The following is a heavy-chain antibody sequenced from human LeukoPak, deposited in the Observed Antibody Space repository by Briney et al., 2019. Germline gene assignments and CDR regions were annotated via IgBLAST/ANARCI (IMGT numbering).Heavy chain of an antibody. V-gene: IGHV4-34*01. CDR2: IYYSGSA. J-gene: IGHJ3*02. D-gene: IGHD2-15*01. CDR1: GGSFSGYY. Sequence: ASETLSLTCAVYGGSFSGYYWSWIRQPPGKGLEWIASIYYSGSANYKPSLKSRVTISVDTSKNQFSLKLTSLTAADTAMYYCARVGCSGGTCYGSRGAFDIWGQGTMVTVSS. CDR3: ARVGCSGGTCYGSRGAFDI.